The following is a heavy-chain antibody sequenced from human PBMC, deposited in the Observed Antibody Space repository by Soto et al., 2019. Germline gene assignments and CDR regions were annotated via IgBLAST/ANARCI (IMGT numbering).Heavy chain of an antibody. Sequence: PSETLSLTCTVSGGSISRYYWSWIRQPPGKGLEWIGYMYNTGSTVYNPSFKSRVTISVDTSKNQFSLKLNSVIAADTAVYYCARDLWGYCGTDCYPLDVWGQGTTVTVSS. CDR2: MYNTGST. CDR3: ARDLWGYCGTDCYPLDV. D-gene: IGHD2-21*02. J-gene: IGHJ6*02. V-gene: IGHV4-59*01. CDR1: GGSISRYY.